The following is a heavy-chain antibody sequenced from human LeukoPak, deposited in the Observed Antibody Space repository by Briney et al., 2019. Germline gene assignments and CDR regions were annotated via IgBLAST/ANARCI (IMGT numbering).Heavy chain of an antibody. D-gene: IGHD2-2*01. CDR2: IIPILGIA. CDR1: GGTFSSYA. Sequence: GSSVKVSCKASGGTFSSYAISWVRQAPGQGLEWMGRIIPILGIANYAQKFQGRVTITADKSTSTAYMELSSLRSEDTAVYYCAGRAVPAAGDAFDIWGQGTMVTVSS. CDR3: AGRAVPAAGDAFDI. J-gene: IGHJ3*02. V-gene: IGHV1-69*04.